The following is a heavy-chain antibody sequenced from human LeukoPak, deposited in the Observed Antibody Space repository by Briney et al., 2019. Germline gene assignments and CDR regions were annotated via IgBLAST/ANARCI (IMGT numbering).Heavy chain of an antibody. CDR3: AIMHGYYDGSGYWVQ. D-gene: IGHD3-22*01. J-gene: IGHJ1*01. CDR1: GFTFGSYG. Sequence: GGSLRLFCAASGFTFGSYGMSWVRQAPGKGLEWVSFITPNADKVSYADSVKGRFTISRDNPRNTLYMQMNSLRDEDTAVYYCAIMHGYYDGSGYWVQWGQGTLVTVSS. V-gene: IGHV3-23*01. CDR2: ITPNADKV.